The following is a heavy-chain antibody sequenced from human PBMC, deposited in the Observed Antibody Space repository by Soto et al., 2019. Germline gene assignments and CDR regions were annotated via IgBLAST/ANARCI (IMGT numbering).Heavy chain of an antibody. CDR2: ISSSSSTI. CDR3: AREVVTTFDP. D-gene: IGHD5-12*01. J-gene: IGHJ5*02. CDR1: GFTFSSYS. Sequence: PGGSMRLSCAASGFTFSSYSMNWVRQAPGKGLEWVSYISSSSSTIYYADSVKGRFTISRDNAKNSLYLQMNSLRAEDTAVYYCAREVVTTFDPWGQGTLVTVSS. V-gene: IGHV3-48*01.